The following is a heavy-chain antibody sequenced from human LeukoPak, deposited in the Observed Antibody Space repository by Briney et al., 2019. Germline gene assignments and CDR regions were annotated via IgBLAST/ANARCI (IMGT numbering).Heavy chain of an antibody. D-gene: IGHD4-17*01. CDR2: IIPILGTA. J-gene: IGHJ6*03. Sequence: GSSVKVSCKASGGTFSSYAISWVRQAPGQGLEWMGGIIPILGTANYAQKFQGRVTITADESTSTAYMELSSLRSEDTAVYYCAREPAVTIEPNYYYYYMDVWGKGTTVTVSS. V-gene: IGHV1-69*01. CDR1: GGTFSSYA. CDR3: AREPAVTIEPNYYYYYMDV.